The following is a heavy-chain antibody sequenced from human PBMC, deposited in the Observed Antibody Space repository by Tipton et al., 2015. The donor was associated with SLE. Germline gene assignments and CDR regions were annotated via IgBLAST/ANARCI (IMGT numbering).Heavy chain of an antibody. CDR1: GFIFSDYS. V-gene: IGHV4-59*01. CDR3: ARGGAWSDY. CDR2: SLYRGAT. J-gene: IGHJ4*02. Sequence: LRLSCAASGFIFSDYSMNWVRQAPGKGLEWIGSSLYRGATHYTPSLKSRVTISVDTSKNQFSLKLDSITTADTAVYYCARGGAWSDYWGQGTLVTVSS. D-gene: IGHD1-1*01.